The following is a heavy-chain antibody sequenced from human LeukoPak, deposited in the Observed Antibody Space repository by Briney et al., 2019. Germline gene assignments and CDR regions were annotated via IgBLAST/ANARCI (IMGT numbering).Heavy chain of an antibody. Sequence: GESLKISCQGSGYIFTSYWIGWVRQMPGKGLEWMGIIYPGDSDTRYSPSFQGQVTISADKSISTAYLQWSSLKASDTAMYYCARQNRPAPYGMDVWGQGTTVTVSS. CDR1: GYIFTSYW. V-gene: IGHV5-51*01. CDR2: IYPGDSDT. CDR3: ARQNRPAPYGMDV. J-gene: IGHJ6*02.